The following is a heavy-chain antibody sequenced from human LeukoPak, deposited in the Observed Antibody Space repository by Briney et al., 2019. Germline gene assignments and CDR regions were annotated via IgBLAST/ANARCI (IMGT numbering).Heavy chain of an antibody. J-gene: IGHJ6*03. Sequence: GASVKVSCKASGYTFTGYYMHWVRQAPGQGLEWMGWINPNSGGTNYAQKFQGRVTMTRDTSISTAYMELSRLRSDDTAVYYCASGHLPVDPGSLETVYYYYMDVWGKGTTVTVSS. V-gene: IGHV1-2*02. D-gene: IGHD1-26*01. CDR2: INPNSGGT. CDR3: ASGHLPVDPGSLETVYYYYMDV. CDR1: GYTFTGYY.